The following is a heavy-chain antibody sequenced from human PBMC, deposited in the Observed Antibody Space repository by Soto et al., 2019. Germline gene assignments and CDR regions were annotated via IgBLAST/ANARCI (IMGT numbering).Heavy chain of an antibody. Sequence: QVQLQESGPGLVKPSETLSLTCTVSGGSISSYYWSWIRQPPGKGLEWIGYIYYSGSTNYNPSLKSLVTISVDTSKNQFSLKLSSVTAADTAVYYCARERAVAGPSFDYWGQGTLVTVSS. D-gene: IGHD6-19*01. CDR3: ARERAVAGPSFDY. CDR2: IYYSGST. V-gene: IGHV4-59*01. J-gene: IGHJ4*02. CDR1: GGSISSYY.